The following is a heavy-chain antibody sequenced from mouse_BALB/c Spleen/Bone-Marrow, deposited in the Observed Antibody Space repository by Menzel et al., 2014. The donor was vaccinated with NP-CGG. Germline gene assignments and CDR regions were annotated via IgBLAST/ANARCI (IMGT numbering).Heavy chain of an antibody. CDR2: INPSNGRA. Sequence: SVKLSCKASGYTFTSYWMHWVKQRPGQGLEWIGEINPSNGRADYNEKFRSKATLTADRSSSTAYMQLSSLTSEDSAVYYCARAGGYDGFAYWGQGTLVTVSA. D-gene: IGHD2-2*01. J-gene: IGHJ3*01. V-gene: IGHV1S81*02. CDR3: ARAGGYDGFAY. CDR1: GYTFTSYW.